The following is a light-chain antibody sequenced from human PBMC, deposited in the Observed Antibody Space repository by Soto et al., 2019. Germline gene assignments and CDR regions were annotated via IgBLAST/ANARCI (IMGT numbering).Light chain of an antibody. CDR3: SSFASSNTWV. J-gene: IGLJ3*02. V-gene: IGLV2-8*01. CDR2: EVT. Sequence: QSALTQPPSASGSPGQSVTISCTGTSSDVGAYNYVSWYQQHAGKAPKLVLYEVTKRPSGVPDRLSGSKSANTASLTVSGLAAEDEADYTCSSFASSNTWVFGGGTKLTVL. CDR1: SSDVGAYNY.